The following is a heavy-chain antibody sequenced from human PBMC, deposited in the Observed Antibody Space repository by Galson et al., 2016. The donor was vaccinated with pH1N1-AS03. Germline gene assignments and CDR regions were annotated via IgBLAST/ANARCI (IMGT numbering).Heavy chain of an antibody. V-gene: IGHV1-69*06. CDR1: GGTFSSHA. D-gene: IGHD1-26*01. CDR2: IIPLLGTT. CDR3: ARPSMVYYVGGDGLDV. J-gene: IGHJ6*02. Sequence: SVKVSCKASGGTFSSHAVSWVRQAPGQGLEWMGGIIPLLGTTNYAQKFQGRVTITADKSTSTVYMELNSLRAEDTAVYYWARPSMVYYVGGDGLDVWGQGTTVTVSS.